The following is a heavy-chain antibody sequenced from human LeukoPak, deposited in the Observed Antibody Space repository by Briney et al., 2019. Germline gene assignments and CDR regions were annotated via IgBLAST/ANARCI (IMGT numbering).Heavy chain of an antibody. J-gene: IGHJ4*02. V-gene: IGHV4-59*01. CDR3: AREGGYSGSYFDY. CDR2: IYYSGST. D-gene: IGHD1-26*01. CDR1: GGSISSYY. Sequence: PSETLSLTCTVSGGSISSYYWSWIRQPPGKGLEWIGYIYYSGSTNYNPSLKSRVTISVDTSKNQFSLKLSSVTAADTAVYYCAREGGYSGSYFDYWGQGTLATVSS.